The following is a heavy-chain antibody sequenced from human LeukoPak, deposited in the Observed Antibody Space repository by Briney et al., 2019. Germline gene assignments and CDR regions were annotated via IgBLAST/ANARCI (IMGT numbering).Heavy chain of an antibody. J-gene: IGHJ4*02. CDR2: IYWDDEE. D-gene: IGHD7-27*01. CDR3: AHRTWGPFHY. V-gene: IGHV2-5*02. CDR1: GFLLSTTGVG. Sequence: SGPTLVNPTQTLTLTCTFSGFLLSTTGVGVGWIRQPPGKALEWLALIYWDDEERYSPSLKSRLTITKDTSKNQVVLTMTNMDPVDTATYYCAHRTWGPFHYWGQGTLVTVSS.